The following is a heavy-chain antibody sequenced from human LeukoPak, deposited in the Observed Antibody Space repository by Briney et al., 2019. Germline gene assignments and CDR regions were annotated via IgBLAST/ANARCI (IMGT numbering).Heavy chain of an antibody. CDR2: IYTSGST. D-gene: IGHD3-9*01. J-gene: IGHJ4*02. V-gene: IGHV4-61*02. CDR1: GGSISSGSYY. Sequence: SQTLSLTCTVSGGSISSGSYYWSWIRQPAGKGLEWIGRIYTSGSTNYNPSLKSRVTISVDTSKNQFSLKLSSVTAADTAVYYCARGEFDGGVYFDYWGQGTLVTVSS. CDR3: ARGEFDGGVYFDY.